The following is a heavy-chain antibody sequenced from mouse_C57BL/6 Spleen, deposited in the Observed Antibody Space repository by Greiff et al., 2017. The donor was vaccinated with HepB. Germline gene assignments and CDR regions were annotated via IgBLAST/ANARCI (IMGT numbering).Heavy chain of an antibody. CDR2: IHPNSGST. Sequence: QVQLQQPGAELVKPGASVKLSCKASGYTFTSYWMHWVKQRPGQGLEWIGMIHPNSGSTNYNEKFKSKATLTVDKSSSTAYMQLSSLTSEDSAVYYCARIEWITTVVATDYWGQGTTLTVSS. J-gene: IGHJ2*01. D-gene: IGHD1-1*01. V-gene: IGHV1-64*01. CDR1: GYTFTSYW. CDR3: ARIEWITTVVATDY.